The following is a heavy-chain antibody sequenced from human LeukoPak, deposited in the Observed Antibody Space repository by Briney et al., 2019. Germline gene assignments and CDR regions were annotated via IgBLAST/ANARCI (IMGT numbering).Heavy chain of an antibody. CDR2: IYPGDSEI. Sequence: HGESLKISCKGSGYSFTSYWIGWVRQMPGKGLEWMGLIYPGDSEIRYSPSFQGHVTISADKSIRTAYLQWSSLKASDTAMYYCARDIVGPSLDAFDIWGQGTMVTVSS. CDR3: ARDIVGPSLDAFDI. CDR1: GYSFTSYW. J-gene: IGHJ3*02. D-gene: IGHD1-26*01. V-gene: IGHV5-51*01.